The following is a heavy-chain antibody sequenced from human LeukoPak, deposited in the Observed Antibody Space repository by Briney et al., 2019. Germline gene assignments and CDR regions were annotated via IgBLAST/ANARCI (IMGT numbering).Heavy chain of an antibody. Sequence: PSETLFLTCTVSGGSIRSYYWSWIRQPPGKGLEWVGYIFYSGTTDSNPSLKSRVTISVDTSKNQFSLKLSSVTAADTAVYYCARTYCSGGSCHFDYWGQGTLVTVSS. J-gene: IGHJ4*02. CDR1: GGSIRSYY. V-gene: IGHV4-59*08. CDR2: IFYSGTT. CDR3: ARTYCSGGSCHFDY. D-gene: IGHD2-15*01.